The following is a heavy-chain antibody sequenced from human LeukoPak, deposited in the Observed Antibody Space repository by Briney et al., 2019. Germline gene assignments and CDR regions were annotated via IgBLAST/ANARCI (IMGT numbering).Heavy chain of an antibody. J-gene: IGHJ6*04. V-gene: IGHV4-59*01. D-gene: IGHD6-13*01. CDR1: GGSISSYY. CDR2: IYYSGST. CDR3: ARDRAIAAAGTRSPYYYYYGMDV. Sequence: PSETLSLTCTVSGGSISSYYWSWIWQPPGKGLEWIGYIYYSGSTNYNPSLKSRVTISVDTSKNQFSLKLSSVTAADTAVYYCARDRAIAAAGTRSPYYYYYGMDVWGKGTTVTVSS.